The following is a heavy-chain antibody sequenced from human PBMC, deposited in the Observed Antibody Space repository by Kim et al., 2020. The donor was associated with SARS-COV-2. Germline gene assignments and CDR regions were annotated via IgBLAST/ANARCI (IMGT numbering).Heavy chain of an antibody. CDR2: IYNGGST. CDR1: GFTVSTNY. CDR3: AKQLNGLGHY. Sequence: GGSLRLSCAASGFTVSTNYMSWARQAPGKGLEWVSAIYNGGSTYYVDPVKGRFTIPRDNSKNTVYLQMNSPRAEDTAVYYCAKQLNGLGHYWGQGTLVTV. J-gene: IGHJ4*02. D-gene: IGHD6-13*01. V-gene: IGHV3-66*01.